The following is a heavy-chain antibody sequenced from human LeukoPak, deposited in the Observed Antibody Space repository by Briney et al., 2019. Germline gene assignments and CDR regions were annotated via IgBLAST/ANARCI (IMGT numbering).Heavy chain of an antibody. CDR1: GGTFSSYA. CDR3: AKVGGTTGAFDI. J-gene: IGHJ3*02. CDR2: IIPIFGTA. V-gene: IGHV1-69*06. D-gene: IGHD1-1*01. Sequence: SVKVSCKASGGTFSSYAISWVRQAPGQGLEWMGGIIPIFGTANYAQKFQGRVTITADKSTSTAYMELSSLRSEDTAVYYCAKVGGTTGAFDIWGQGTMVTVSS.